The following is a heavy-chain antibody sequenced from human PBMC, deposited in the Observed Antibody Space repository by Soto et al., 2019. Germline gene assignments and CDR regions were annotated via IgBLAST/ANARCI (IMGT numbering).Heavy chain of an antibody. CDR3: AKRGNGSGNLLVY. CDR2: IPYDGSNE. J-gene: IGHJ4*02. V-gene: IGHV3-30*18. CDR1: GFTFSSYD. D-gene: IGHD3-3*01. Sequence: PGGSLRLSCAASGFTFSSYDMHCVRQAPCKGLEWVALIPYDGSNEYYADSVKGRFTISRDLTKNTLYLEMNSLRPKDTAVYYCAKRGNGSGNLLVYWGQGTMVTVSS.